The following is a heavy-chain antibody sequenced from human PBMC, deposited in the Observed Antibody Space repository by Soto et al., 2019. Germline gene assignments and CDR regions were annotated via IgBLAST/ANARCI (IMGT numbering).Heavy chain of an antibody. CDR1: GFTFSSYS. CDR2: ISSSSSTI. CDR3: ARDGRHSSRWYFAFDY. J-gene: IGHJ4*02. V-gene: IGHV3-48*01. Sequence: EVQLVESGGGLVQPGGSLRLSCAASGFTFSSYSMNWVRQAPGKGLEWVSYISSSSSTIYYADSVKGRFTISRDNAKNSLYLQMNSLRAEDTAVYYCARDGRHSSRWYFAFDYWGQGTLVTVSS. D-gene: IGHD6-13*01.